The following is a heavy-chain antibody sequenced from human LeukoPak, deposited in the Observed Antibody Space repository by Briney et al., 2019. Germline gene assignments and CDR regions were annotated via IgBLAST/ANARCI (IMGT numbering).Heavy chain of an antibody. D-gene: IGHD3-3*01. CDR2: MNPNSGNT. Sequence: ASVKVSCKASGGTFSSYAISWVRQAPGQGLEWMGWMNPNSGNTGYAQKFQGRVTITRNTSISTAYMELSSLRSEDTAVYYCARPRVYYDFWSGARSDAFDIWGQGTMVTVSS. CDR3: ARPRVYYDFWSGARSDAFDI. V-gene: IGHV1-8*03. J-gene: IGHJ3*02. CDR1: GGTFSSYA.